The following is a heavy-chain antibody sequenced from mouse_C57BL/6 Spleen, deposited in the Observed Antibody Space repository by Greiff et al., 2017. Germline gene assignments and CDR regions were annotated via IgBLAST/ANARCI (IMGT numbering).Heavy chain of an antibody. CDR2: IAPGDGDT. J-gene: IGHJ3*01. CDR3: SRGRDYDGAWFAY. CDR1: GYAFSSSG. D-gene: IGHD2-4*01. Sequence: QVQLQQSGPELVKPGASVKISCKASGYAFSSSGMTWVKQRPGKGLEWIGRIAPGDGDTNYNGKFKGKATLTADKSYSTAYMPLSRLPSEAPAVYFCSRGRDYDGAWFAYWGQGTLVTVSA. V-gene: IGHV1-82*01.